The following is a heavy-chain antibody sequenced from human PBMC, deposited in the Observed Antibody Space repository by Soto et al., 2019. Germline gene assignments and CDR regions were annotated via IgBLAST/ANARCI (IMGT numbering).Heavy chain of an antibody. V-gene: IGHV3-30*18. Sequence: QVQLVESGGGVVQPGRSLRLSCAASGFTFSSYGMHWVRQAPGKGLEWVAVISYDGSNKYYADSVKGRFTISRDNSKKTLYLQMNSLRAEDTAVYYCAKGGSGITFGGVIDTPQDIWGQGTMVTVSS. J-gene: IGHJ3*02. CDR2: ISYDGSNK. D-gene: IGHD3-16*02. CDR1: GFTFSSYG. CDR3: AKGGSGITFGGVIDTPQDI.